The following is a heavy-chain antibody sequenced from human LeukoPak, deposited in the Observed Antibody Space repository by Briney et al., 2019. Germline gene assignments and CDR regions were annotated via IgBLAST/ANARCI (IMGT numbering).Heavy chain of an antibody. CDR1: GFTFSSYA. Sequence: PGRSLRLSCAASGFTFSSYAMHWVRQAPGKGLEWVAVISYDGSNKYYSDSVKGRFTISRDNSKNTLYLQMNSLRAEDTAVYYCARDMSYRPLYAFDIWGQGTLVTVSS. CDR2: ISYDGSNK. D-gene: IGHD3-16*02. CDR3: ARDMSYRPLYAFDI. V-gene: IGHV3-30*04. J-gene: IGHJ3*02.